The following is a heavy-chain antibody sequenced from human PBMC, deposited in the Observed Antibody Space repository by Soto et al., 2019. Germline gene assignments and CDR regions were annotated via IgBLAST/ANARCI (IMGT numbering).Heavy chain of an antibody. Sequence: QTLSLTCAISGDSVSSNSAAWNWIRQSPSRGLEWLGRTYYRSKWYNDYAVSVKSRITINPDTSKNQFSLQLNSVTPEDTAVYYCARDVDYYDSSRYSPVFDYWGQATLL. J-gene: IGHJ4*02. D-gene: IGHD3-22*01. CDR2: TYYRSKWYN. CDR1: GDSVSSNSAA. V-gene: IGHV6-1*01. CDR3: ARDVDYYDSSRYSPVFDY.